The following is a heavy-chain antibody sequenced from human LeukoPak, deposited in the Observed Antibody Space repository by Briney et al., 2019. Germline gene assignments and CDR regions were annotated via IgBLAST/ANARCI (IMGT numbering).Heavy chain of an antibody. J-gene: IGHJ3*02. D-gene: IGHD3-10*02. CDR2: ISHTGTT. V-gene: IGHV4-34*01. Sequence: SETLSLTCGVSGGSFSGHYWSWIRQPPGKGLEWIGEISHTGTTHSNPSLKSRVTISVDTPKNQFSLRLTSVTAADTAVYYCARNPTSKPMSRDSFDIWGQGTFVTVSS. CDR3: ARNPTSKPMSRDSFDI. CDR1: GGSFSGHY.